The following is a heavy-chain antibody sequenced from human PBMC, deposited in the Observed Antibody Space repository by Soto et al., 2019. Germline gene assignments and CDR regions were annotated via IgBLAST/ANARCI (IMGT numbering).Heavy chain of an antibody. CDR1: GFSFSSYA. V-gene: IGHV3-23*01. CDR2: MTGYTGET. D-gene: IGHD3-16*01. CDR3: AKEDGGGPFDY. J-gene: IGHJ4*02. Sequence: EVQLLQSGGGLIQPGGSLRLSCAASGFSFSSYAMTWVRQPPGKGLEWVSGMTGYTGETEYADTVKGRFTISRDNSRDTLFLQKDSLRGGETAVYYCAKEDGGGPFDYWGQGALVTVSS.